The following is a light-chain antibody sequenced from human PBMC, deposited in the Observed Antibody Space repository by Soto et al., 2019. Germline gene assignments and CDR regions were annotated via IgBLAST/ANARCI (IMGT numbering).Light chain of an antibody. Sequence: DIVMTQSPDSLAVSLGERATINCKSSQSVLYNSNNKNYLSWYQQKPGQPPKLLISWASTRESGVPDRFSGSGSGTDFTLTISSLRAEDVAVYYCQLYYSTPYTFGQGTKLEIK. V-gene: IGKV4-1*01. J-gene: IGKJ2*01. CDR2: WAS. CDR3: QLYYSTPYT. CDR1: QSVLYNSNNKNY.